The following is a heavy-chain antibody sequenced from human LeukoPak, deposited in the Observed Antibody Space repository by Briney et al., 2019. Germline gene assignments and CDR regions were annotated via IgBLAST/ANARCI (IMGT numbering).Heavy chain of an antibody. CDR1: GFTFRSYS. CDR2: IWSDGSQK. CDR3: AREECTSSTCYGY. D-gene: IGHD2-2*01. Sequence: GGSLRLSCAASGFTFRSYSMNWVRQAPGKGLEWVAVIWSDGSQKYHADSVKGRFTISRDDSKNTLYLQMNSLRAEDTALYYCAREECTSSTCYGYWGQGTLVTVSS. J-gene: IGHJ4*02. V-gene: IGHV3-33*08.